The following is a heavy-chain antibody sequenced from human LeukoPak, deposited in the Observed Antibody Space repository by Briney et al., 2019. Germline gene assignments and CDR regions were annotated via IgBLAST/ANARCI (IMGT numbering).Heavy chain of an antibody. V-gene: IGHV4-39*01. J-gene: IGHJ3*02. CDR3: ARTMVRGGSDAFDI. Sequence: PSETLSLTCTVSGGSISSSSYYWGWIRQPPGKGLEWIGSIYYSGSTYYNPSLKSRVTISVDTSKNQFSLKLSSVTAADTAVYNCARTMVRGGSDAFDIWGQGTMVTVSS. D-gene: IGHD3-10*01. CDR1: GGSISSSSYY. CDR2: IYYSGST.